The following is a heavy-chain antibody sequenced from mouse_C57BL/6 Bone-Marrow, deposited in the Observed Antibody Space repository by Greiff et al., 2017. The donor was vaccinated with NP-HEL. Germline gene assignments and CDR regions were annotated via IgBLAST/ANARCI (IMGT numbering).Heavy chain of an antibody. J-gene: IGHJ2*01. CDR3: ARYYGSSYYFDY. CDR2: IYPGDGDT. D-gene: IGHD1-1*01. Sequence: QVQLQQSGAELVKPGASVKISCKASGYAFSSYWMNWVKQRPGKGLEWIGQIYPGDGDTNYNGKFKGKGTLTADKSSSTSYMQLSSLTSEDSAVYFCARYYGSSYYFDYWGQGTTLTVSS. V-gene: IGHV1-80*01. CDR1: GYAFSSYW.